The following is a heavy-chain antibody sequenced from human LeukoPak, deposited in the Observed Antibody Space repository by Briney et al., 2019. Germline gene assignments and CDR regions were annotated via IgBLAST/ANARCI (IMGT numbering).Heavy chain of an antibody. CDR1: GVTFSDYA. J-gene: IGHJ4*02. CDR3: ARHDSLIPY. V-gene: IGHV3-23*01. CDR2: VSDSGGST. D-gene: IGHD3-16*01. Sequence: GGSLRLSCVASGVTFSDYAMSWVRQAPGKGLGWVSGVSDSGGSTYYADSVKGRCTISRENSKNTVSLQMNNMRAGPEGVYFCARHDSLIPYWGQGTLVTV.